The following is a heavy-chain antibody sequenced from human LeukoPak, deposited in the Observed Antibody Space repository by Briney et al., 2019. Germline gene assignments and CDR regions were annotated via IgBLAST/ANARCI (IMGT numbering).Heavy chain of an antibody. D-gene: IGHD3-10*01. Sequence: SETLSLTRTVSGGSISSGSYYWSWIRQPAGKGLEWIGRIYTSGSTNYNPSLKSRVTISVDTSKNQFSLKLSSVTAADTAVYYCARGGSGSYLNFDYYYYMDVWGKGTTVTVSS. V-gene: IGHV4-61*02. CDR3: ARGGSGSYLNFDYYYYMDV. J-gene: IGHJ6*03. CDR1: GGSISSGSYY. CDR2: IYTSGST.